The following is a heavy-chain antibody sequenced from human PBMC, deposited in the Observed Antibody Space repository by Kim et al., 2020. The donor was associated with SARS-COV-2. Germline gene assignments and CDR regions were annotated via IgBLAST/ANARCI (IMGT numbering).Heavy chain of an antibody. D-gene: IGHD3-3*01. CDR3: AKHTTYDFWSGSGFDP. CDR2: IGGSGSST. V-gene: IGHV3-23*01. Sequence: LSLTCAASGFTFSTSAMTWVRQAPGKGLEWVSGIGGSGSSTYYADSVKGRFTISRDNSKNTLHLQMHSLRAEDTAVYYCAKHTTYDFWSGSGFDPWGQGTLVTVSS. CDR1: GFTFSTSA. J-gene: IGHJ5*02.